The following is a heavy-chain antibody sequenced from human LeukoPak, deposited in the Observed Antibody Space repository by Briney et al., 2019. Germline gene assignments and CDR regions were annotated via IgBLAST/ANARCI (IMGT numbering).Heavy chain of an antibody. CDR1: GGSISSYY. Sequence: SETLSLTCTVSGGSISSYYWSWIRQPPGKGLGWIGYIYYSGSTNYNPSLKSRVTISVDTSKNQFSLKLSSVTAADTAVYYCARDNYGDSVWFDPWGQGTLVTVSS. V-gene: IGHV4-59*01. CDR2: IYYSGST. CDR3: ARDNYGDSVWFDP. D-gene: IGHD4-17*01. J-gene: IGHJ5*02.